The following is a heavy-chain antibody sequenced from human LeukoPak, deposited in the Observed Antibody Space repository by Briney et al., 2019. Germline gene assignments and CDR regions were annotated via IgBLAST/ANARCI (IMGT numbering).Heavy chain of an antibody. J-gene: IGHJ6*04. Sequence: GRSLRLSCAASGFTFSSYGMHWVRQAPGKGLEWVAAIWYDGSNKYYADSVKGRFTISRDNSKNTLYLQMNSLRAEDTAVYYCARVSTVTTIHYYYGMDVWGKGTTVTVSS. CDR1: GFTFSSYG. CDR3: ARVSTVTTIHYYYGMDV. V-gene: IGHV3-33*01. CDR2: IWYDGSNK. D-gene: IGHD4-17*01.